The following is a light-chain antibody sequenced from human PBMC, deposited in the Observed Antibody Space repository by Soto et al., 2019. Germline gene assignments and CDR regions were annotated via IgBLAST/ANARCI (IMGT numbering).Light chain of an antibody. CDR2: KAS. CDR1: QSIINW. J-gene: IGKJ1*01. Sequence: DIQMTQSTSTLSASVGDRVTITCRASQSIINWLGWYQQKPGKAPKLLIYKASSLESGVPSRFSGSGSGTDFTLTINRLQPDDFATYYCQHYNSFPWTFGQGTKVEIK. V-gene: IGKV1-5*03. CDR3: QHYNSFPWT.